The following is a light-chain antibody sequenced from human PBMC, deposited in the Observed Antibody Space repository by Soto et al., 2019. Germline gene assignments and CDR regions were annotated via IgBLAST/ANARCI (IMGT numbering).Light chain of an antibody. V-gene: IGLV2-11*01. Sequence: QSVLTQPRSVSGSPGQSVTISCTGTSSDVGGYNYVSWYQQHPGKAPKLIIYDVSKRPSGVPDHFSGSRSGNTASLTISGLQAEDEADYYCCSYAGSQTWVFGGGTKLTVL. CDR2: DVS. CDR3: CSYAGSQTWV. J-gene: IGLJ3*02. CDR1: SSDVGGYNY.